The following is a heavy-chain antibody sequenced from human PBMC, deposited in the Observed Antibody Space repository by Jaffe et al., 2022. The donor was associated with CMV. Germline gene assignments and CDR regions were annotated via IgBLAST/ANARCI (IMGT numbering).Heavy chain of an antibody. CDR1: GFTFSSYD. CDR3: ARGSNRDYYYYGMDV. D-gene: IGHD3-3*01. J-gene: IGHJ6*02. V-gene: IGHV3-13*01. Sequence: EVQLVESGGGLVQPGGSLRLSCAASGFTFSSYDMHWVRQATGKGLEWVSAIGTAGDTYYPGSVKGRFTISRENAKNSLYLQMNSLRAGDTAVYYCARGSNRDYYYYGMDVWGQGTTVTVSS. CDR2: IGTAGDT.